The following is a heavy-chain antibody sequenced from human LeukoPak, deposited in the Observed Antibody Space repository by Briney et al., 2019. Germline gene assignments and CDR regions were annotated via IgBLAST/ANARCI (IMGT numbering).Heavy chain of an antibody. Sequence: KPWETLSLTCTVSGGSISSYYWSWIRQPAGKGLEWIGRIYTSGSTNYNPSLKSRVTMSVDTSKNQFSLKLSSVTAADTAVYYCARDDYYDSSGFTWYFDLWGRGTLVTVSS. CDR1: GGSISSYY. V-gene: IGHV4-4*07. J-gene: IGHJ2*01. CDR3: ARDDYYDSSGFTWYFDL. D-gene: IGHD3-22*01. CDR2: IYTSGST.